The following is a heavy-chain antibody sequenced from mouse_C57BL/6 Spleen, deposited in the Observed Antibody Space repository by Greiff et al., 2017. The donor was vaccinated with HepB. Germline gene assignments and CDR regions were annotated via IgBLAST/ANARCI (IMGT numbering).Heavy chain of an antibody. Sequence: QVQLQQSGPELVKPGASVKISCKASGYAFSSSWMNWVKQRPGKGLEWIGRIYPGDGDTNYNGKFKGKATLTADKSSSTAYMQLSSLTSEDSAVYFWARDGYGTDDWYVDVWGTGTTVTVAS. V-gene: IGHV1-82*01. D-gene: IGHD2-2*01. CDR2: IYPGDGDT. CDR3: ARDGYGTDDWYVDV. J-gene: IGHJ1*03. CDR1: GYAFSSSW.